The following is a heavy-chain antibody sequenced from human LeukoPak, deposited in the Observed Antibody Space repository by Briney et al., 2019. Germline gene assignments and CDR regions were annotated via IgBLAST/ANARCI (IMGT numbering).Heavy chain of an antibody. CDR1: GGSFSNFY. CDR2: TSYSGGT. V-gene: IGHV4-59*01. J-gene: IGHJ4*02. CDR3: ARGYFFADTGYYDDY. D-gene: IGHD3-9*01. Sequence: SETLSLTCSVSGGSFSNFYWSWIRQPSGKGLEWIGFTSYSGGTKYNPSLKSRVAISVDKAKNQFSLKLISVTAADTAVYYCARGYFFADTGYYDDYWGQGTLVTVSP.